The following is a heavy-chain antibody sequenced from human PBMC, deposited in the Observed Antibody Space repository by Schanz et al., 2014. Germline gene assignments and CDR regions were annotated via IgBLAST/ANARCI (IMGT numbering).Heavy chain of an antibody. D-gene: IGHD2-15*01. CDR2: MNPDSGNT. CDR3: ARGRGCTGGSCYAWFDL. CDR1: GYTFTSYD. J-gene: IGHJ5*02. V-gene: IGHV1-8*01. Sequence: VQLVQSGAEVKRPGASVRVSCTASGYTFTSYDFNWVRQAPGQGLEWMGWMNPDSGNTGYAQTCQGRVTMTSNTSISTAYMKRSSLRSEDTAVYYCARGRGCTGGSCYAWFDLWGQGTLVTVSS.